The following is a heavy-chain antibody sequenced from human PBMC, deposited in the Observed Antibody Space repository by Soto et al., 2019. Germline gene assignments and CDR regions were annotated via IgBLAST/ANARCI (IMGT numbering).Heavy chain of an antibody. J-gene: IGHJ6*02. CDR3: AKEQYGSGSYYYYYYYGMDV. D-gene: IGHD3-10*01. CDR2: ISYDGSNK. V-gene: IGHV3-30*18. Sequence: QVQLVESGGGVVQPGRSLRLSCAASGFTFSSYGMHWVRQAPGKGLEWVAVISYDGSNKYYADSVKGRFTISRDNSKNTLYLQMNSLRAEDTAVYYCAKEQYGSGSYYYYYYYGMDVWGQGTTVTVSS. CDR1: GFTFSSYG.